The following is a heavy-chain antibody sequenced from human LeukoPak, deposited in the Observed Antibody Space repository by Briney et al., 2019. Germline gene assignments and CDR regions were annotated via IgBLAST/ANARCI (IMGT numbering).Heavy chain of an antibody. CDR2: ISGSGGST. CDR3: ANFLSHTVVAATTFDY. J-gene: IGHJ4*02. D-gene: IGHD2-15*01. V-gene: IGHV3-23*01. Sequence: PGGSLRLSCAASGFTVSSDYMSWVRQAPGKGLEWVSAISGSGGSTYYADSVKGRFTISRDNSKNTLYLQMNSLRAEDTAVYYCANFLSHTVVAATTFDYWGQGTLVTVSS. CDR1: GFTVSSDY.